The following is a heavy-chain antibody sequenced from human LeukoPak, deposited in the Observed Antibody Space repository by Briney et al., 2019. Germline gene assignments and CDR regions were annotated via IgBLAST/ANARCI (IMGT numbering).Heavy chain of an antibody. CDR2: MNPNSGNT. CDR1: GYTFTSYD. J-gene: IGHJ1*01. V-gene: IGHV1-8*01. CDR3: ASPRQWLVPAEYFQH. Sequence: ASVKVSCKASGYTFTSYDINWVRQATGQGLEWMGWMNPNSGNTGYAQKFQGRLTMTRNTSITTAYMELSSLRSEDTAVYYCASPRQWLVPAEYFQHWGQGTLVTVSS. D-gene: IGHD6-19*01.